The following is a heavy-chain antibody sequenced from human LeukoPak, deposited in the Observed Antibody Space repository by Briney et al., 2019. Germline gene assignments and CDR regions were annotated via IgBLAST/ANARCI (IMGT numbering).Heavy chain of an antibody. CDR2: IKQDGSEK. CDR1: GFTFSSYW. V-gene: IGHV3-7*01. J-gene: IGHJ4*02. D-gene: IGHD3-10*01. Sequence: GGSLRLSCAASGFTFSSYWMSWVRQAPGKGLEWVANIKQDGSEKYYVDSVKGRFTISRDNAKNSLYLQMNSLRAEDTAVYYCARDDRGSGSGPPHDYWGPGTLVTVSS. CDR3: ARDDRGSGSGPPHDY.